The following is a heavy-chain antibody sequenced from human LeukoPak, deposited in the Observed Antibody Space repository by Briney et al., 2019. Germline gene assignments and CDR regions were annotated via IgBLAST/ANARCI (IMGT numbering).Heavy chain of an antibody. Sequence: GASVKVSCKASGGTFSSYAISWVRQAPGQGLEWMGIINPSGGSTSYAQKFQGRVTMTRDTSTSTVYMELSSLRSGDTAVYYCTVADAFDIWGQGTMVTVSS. D-gene: IGHD4-23*01. CDR2: INPSGGST. J-gene: IGHJ3*02. V-gene: IGHV1-46*01. CDR3: TVADAFDI. CDR1: GGTFSSYA.